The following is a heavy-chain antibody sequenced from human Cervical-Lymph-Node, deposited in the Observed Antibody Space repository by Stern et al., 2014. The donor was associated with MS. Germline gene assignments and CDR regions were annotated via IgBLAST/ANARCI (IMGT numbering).Heavy chain of an antibody. V-gene: IGHV4-31*03. CDR2: IHYSGTT. CDR3: LGLYAAKFWGFDP. Sequence: VHLVESGPGLVKPSQTLSLTCTVSGGSISMDFYYWGWIRQHPGKGLEWIGHIHYSGTTYYNPSLKSRVTISVDTSKNQFSLKLSSVTAADTAVYYCLGLYAAKFWGFDPWGQGTLVTVSS. D-gene: IGHD4/OR15-4a*01. J-gene: IGHJ5*02. CDR1: GGSISMDFYY.